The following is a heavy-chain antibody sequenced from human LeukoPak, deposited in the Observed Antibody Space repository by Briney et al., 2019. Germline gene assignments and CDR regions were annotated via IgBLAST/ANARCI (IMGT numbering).Heavy chain of an antibody. V-gene: IGHV1-69*13. J-gene: IGHJ4*02. CDR1: GGTFSSYA. Sequence: GASVKVSCKASGGTFSSYAISWVRQAPGQGLEWMGGIIPIFGTANYAQKFQGRVTITADESTSTAYMELSSLRSEDTAVYYCARVGVGSSWIDYWGQGTLVTVPS. CDR2: IIPIFGTA. D-gene: IGHD6-13*01. CDR3: ARVGVGSSWIDY.